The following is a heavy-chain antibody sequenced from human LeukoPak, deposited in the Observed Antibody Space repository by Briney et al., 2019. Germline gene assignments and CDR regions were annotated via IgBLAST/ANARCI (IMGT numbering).Heavy chain of an antibody. CDR2: LSDSGSST. CDR1: GFTFANYA. V-gene: IGHV3-23*01. J-gene: IGHJ3*02. Sequence: GGSLRLSCAASGFTFANYAMSWVRQAPGKGLMWVSGLSDSGSSTYYADSVKGRFTIYRDNSKNVLYLQMNSLRADDTAVYYCAKDTFPTVTPTQAFDIWGQGTMVTVSS. CDR3: AKDTFPTVTPTQAFDI. D-gene: IGHD4-17*01.